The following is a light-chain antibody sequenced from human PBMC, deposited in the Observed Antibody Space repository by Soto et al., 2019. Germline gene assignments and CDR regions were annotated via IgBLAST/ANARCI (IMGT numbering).Light chain of an antibody. CDR3: QQYGRSPFT. J-gene: IGKJ3*01. V-gene: IGKV3-20*01. Sequence: DIVLTQSQGTLSLSPGERATLSCRASQSVSSNNLAWYQQRPGQAPRVVIYGASTRATGIPERFSGSGSGTDFTLNISRLEPEDFAVYYCQQYGRSPFTFGPGTKVDIK. CDR1: QSVSSNN. CDR2: GAS.